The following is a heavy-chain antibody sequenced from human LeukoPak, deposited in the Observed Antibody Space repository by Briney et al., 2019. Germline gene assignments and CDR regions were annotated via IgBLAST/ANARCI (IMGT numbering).Heavy chain of an antibody. J-gene: IGHJ4*02. CDR2: INPNSGGT. V-gene: IGHV1-2*02. CDR3: ARDRGYCSGGSCYYFDY. D-gene: IGHD2-15*01. Sequence: ASVKVSCKASGGTFSSYAISWVRQAPGQGLEWMGWINPNSGGTNYAQKFQGRVTMTRDTSISTAYMELSRLRSDDTAVYYCARDRGYCSGGSCYYFDYWGQGTLVTVSS. CDR1: GGTFSSYA.